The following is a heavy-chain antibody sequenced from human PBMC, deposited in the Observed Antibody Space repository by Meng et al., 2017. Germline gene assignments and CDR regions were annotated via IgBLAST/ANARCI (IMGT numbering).Heavy chain of an antibody. CDR2: INRDGSST. CDR3: ARSEPYYYYGMDV. CDR1: GFTFSSYW. V-gene: IGHV3-74*01. Sequence: GESLKISCAASGFTFSSYWMHWVRQAPGKGLVWVSRINRDGSSTSCADSVKGRFTISRDNAKNTLYLQINSLRAEDTALYYCARSEPYYYYGMDVWGQGTTVTVS. J-gene: IGHJ6*02.